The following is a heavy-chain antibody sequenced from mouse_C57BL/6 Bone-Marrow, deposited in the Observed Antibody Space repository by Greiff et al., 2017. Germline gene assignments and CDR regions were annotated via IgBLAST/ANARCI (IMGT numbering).Heavy chain of an antibody. D-gene: IGHD1-1*01. CDR1: GYTFTSYW. J-gene: IGHJ2*01. V-gene: IGHV1-69*01. CDR3: ARSLIYYYGSSYDY. Sequence: VKLQQPGAELVMPGASVKLSCKASGYTFTSYWMHWVKQRPGQGLEWIGEIDPSDSYTNYNQKFKGKSTLTVDKSSSTAYMQLSSLTSEDSAVYYCARSLIYYYGSSYDYWGQGTTLTVSS. CDR2: IDPSDSYT.